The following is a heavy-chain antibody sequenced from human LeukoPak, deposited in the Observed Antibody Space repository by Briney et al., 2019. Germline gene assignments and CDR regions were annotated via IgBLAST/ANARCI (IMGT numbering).Heavy chain of an antibody. CDR2: FDPEDGET. V-gene: IGHV1-24*01. Sequence: ASVTVSFKVSGYTLTELSMHWVRQVPGKGLEWMGGFDPEDGETLYAQKFQGRVTMTEDTSTDTAYMELSSLRSEDTAVYYCATDQRGAGLGFRYGSGSYNGMDVWGQGTTVTVSS. CDR3: ATDQRGAGLGFRYGSGSYNGMDV. J-gene: IGHJ6*02. D-gene: IGHD3-10*01. CDR1: GYTLTELS.